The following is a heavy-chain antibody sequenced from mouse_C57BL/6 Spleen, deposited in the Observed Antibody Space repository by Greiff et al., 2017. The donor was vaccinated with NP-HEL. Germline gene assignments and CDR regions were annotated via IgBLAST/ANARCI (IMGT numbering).Heavy chain of an antibody. CDR2: IHPNSGST. J-gene: IGHJ4*01. CDR1: GYTFTSYW. CDR3: ARYDYDYDARGSMDY. Sequence: VQLQQPGAELVKPGASVKLSCKASGYTFTSYWMHWVKQRPGQGLEWIGMIHPNSGSTNYNEKFKSKATLTVDKSSSTAYMQLSSLTSEDSAVYYCARYDYDYDARGSMDYWGQGTSVTVSS. D-gene: IGHD2-4*01. V-gene: IGHV1-64*01.